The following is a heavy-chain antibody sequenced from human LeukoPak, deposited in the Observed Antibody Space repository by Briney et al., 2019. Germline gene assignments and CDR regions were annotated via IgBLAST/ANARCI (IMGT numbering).Heavy chain of an antibody. CDR1: GYTFTGYY. D-gene: IGHD3-10*01. CDR3: ARDSNYYGSGSYYNADY. J-gene: IGHJ4*02. Sequence: ASVKVSCKASGYTFTGYYMHWVRQAPGQGLEWMGWINPNSGGTNYAQKFQGRVTMTRDTSISTAYMELNRLRADDTAVYYCARDSNYYGSGSYYNADYWGQGTLVTVSS. CDR2: INPNSGGT. V-gene: IGHV1-2*02.